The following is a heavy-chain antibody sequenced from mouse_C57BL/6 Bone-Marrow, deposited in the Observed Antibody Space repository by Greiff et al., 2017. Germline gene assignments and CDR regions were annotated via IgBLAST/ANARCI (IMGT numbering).Heavy chain of an antibody. CDR2: ISSGSSTI. CDR3: ARDTTAPFAY. D-gene: IGHD1-2*01. V-gene: IGHV5-17*01. CDR1: GFTFSDYG. Sequence: DVQLVESGGGLVKPGGSLKLSCAASGFTFSDYGMHWVRQAPEKGLEWVAYISSGSSTIYYADTVKGRFTISRDNAKNTLFLQMTSLRSEDTAMYYCARDTTAPFAYWGQGTLVTVSA. J-gene: IGHJ3*01.